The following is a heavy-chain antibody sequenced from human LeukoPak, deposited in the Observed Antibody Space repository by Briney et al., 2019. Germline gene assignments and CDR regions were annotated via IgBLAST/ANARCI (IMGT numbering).Heavy chain of an antibody. CDR3: ARVSYYYDSSRRGPLVGYYFDY. V-gene: IGHV3-21*01. D-gene: IGHD3-22*01. CDR1: GFIFSTYS. Sequence: PGGSLRLSCAPSGFIFSTYSMNWVRQAPGKGLEWVSYIGSTGDYIFYADSVKGRFTISRDNAKNSLYLQMNSLRAEDTAVYYCARVSYYYDSSRRGPLVGYYFDYWGQGTLVTVSS. CDR2: IGSTGDYI. J-gene: IGHJ4*02.